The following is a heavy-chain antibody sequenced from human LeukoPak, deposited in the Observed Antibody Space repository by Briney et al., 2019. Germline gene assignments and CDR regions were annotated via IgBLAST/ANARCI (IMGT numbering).Heavy chain of an antibody. CDR3: ARVRNYGSGSYYPSFDY. D-gene: IGHD3-10*01. CDR2: IYYSGST. Sequence: NPSGTLSLTCTVPGGSISSSSYYWGWIRQPPGKGLEWIGSIYYSGSTYYYPSLKSRVTISVDTSKNQFSLKLSSVTAADTAVYYCARVRNYGSGSYYPSFDYWGQGTLVTVSS. CDR1: GGSISSSSYY. V-gene: IGHV4-39*07. J-gene: IGHJ4*02.